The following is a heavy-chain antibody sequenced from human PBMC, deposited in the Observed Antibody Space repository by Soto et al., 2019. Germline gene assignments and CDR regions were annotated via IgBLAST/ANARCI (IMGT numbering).Heavy chain of an antibody. CDR2: ITYDGSFQ. CDR1: GFNFDNYG. D-gene: IGHD1-7*01. CDR3: AKDRVGGTFYTPLAF. V-gene: IGHV3-30*18. J-gene: IGHJ4*02. Sequence: QPGGSLRLSCQASGFNFDNYGMHWVRQAPGKGLEWVAVITYDGSFQYYADSVKGRFTISRDNSKNTLSLHLNTLKPEDTAVYHCAKDRVGGTFYTPLAFWRQGTLVTVSS.